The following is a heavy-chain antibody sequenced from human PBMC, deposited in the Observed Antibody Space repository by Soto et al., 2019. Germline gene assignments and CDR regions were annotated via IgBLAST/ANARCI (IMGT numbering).Heavy chain of an antibody. CDR2: IYSGGST. CDR3: ARGMYRAFDY. CDR1: DFSFSSNY. Sequence: GSLRLSCAASDFSFSSNYLSWVRQAPGKGLEWLSGIYSGGSTYYTDSVAGRFTISRDNSKNTVYLQMNSLRVDDTAVYYCARGMYRAFDYWGQGTVVTVSS. V-gene: IGHV3-53*01. D-gene: IGHD1-1*01. J-gene: IGHJ4*02.